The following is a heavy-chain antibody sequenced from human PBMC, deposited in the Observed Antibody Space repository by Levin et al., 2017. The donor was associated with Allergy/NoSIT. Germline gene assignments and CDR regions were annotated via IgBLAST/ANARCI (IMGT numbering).Heavy chain of an antibody. CDR1: GFTFSTYA. J-gene: IGHJ4*02. V-gene: IGHV3-23*01. CDR2: ITGSGGKT. CDR3: ARDSQYYYDTSGSFDY. D-gene: IGHD3-22*01. Sequence: GGSLRLSCATSGFTFSTYAMNWVRQAPGKGLEWVSGITGSGGKTYYADSVEGRFTISRDDSKNTLYLQMNSIRADDTAVYYCARDSQYYYDTSGSFDYWGQGTLVTVSS.